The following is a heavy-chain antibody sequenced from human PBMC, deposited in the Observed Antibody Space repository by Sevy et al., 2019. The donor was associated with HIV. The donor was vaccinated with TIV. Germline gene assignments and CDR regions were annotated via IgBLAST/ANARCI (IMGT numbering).Heavy chain of an antibody. V-gene: IGHV4-59*08. D-gene: IGHD3-10*01. Sequence: SETLSLNCTVSGGSISSYYWSWIRQPPGKGLEWIGYIFYSGSTKYSPSLEGRVNISVDTSKNQYSLKLSSVTAADTAVYYCARHRDYCSGNYYNREFDYWGQGTLVTVSS. J-gene: IGHJ4*02. CDR2: IFYSGST. CDR3: ARHRDYCSGNYYNREFDY. CDR1: GGSISSYY.